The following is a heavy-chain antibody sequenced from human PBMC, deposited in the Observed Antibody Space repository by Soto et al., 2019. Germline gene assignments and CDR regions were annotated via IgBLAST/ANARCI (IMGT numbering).Heavy chain of an antibody. CDR2: IIPMFGTA. V-gene: IGHV1-69*13. CDR1: GDTFSSYA. Sequence: ASVKVSCKASGDTFSSYAINWVRQAPGQGLEWMGGIIPMFGTANYAQKFKGRVTITAGESTSTVYLELSSLRSEDTAVYYCARVGPAHYYDSSGYYSPLDYWGQGTLVTVSS. CDR3: ARVGPAHYYDSSGYYSPLDY. D-gene: IGHD3-22*01. J-gene: IGHJ4*02.